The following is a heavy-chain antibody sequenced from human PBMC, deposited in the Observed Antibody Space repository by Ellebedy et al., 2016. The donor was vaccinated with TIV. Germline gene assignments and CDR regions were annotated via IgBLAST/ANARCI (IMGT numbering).Heavy chain of an antibody. Sequence: GESLKISXVASGFTFTAYGMHWVRQAPGQGLEWMALSWHGGTTQYYSDSVKGRFTISRDNSKNTLYLHLNNVTAADTALYYCARKWYNGFEPWGQGTQVTVSS. D-gene: IGHD2-15*01. J-gene: IGHJ5*02. V-gene: IGHV3-33*01. CDR2: SWHGGTTQ. CDR1: GFTFTAYG. CDR3: ARKWYNGFEP.